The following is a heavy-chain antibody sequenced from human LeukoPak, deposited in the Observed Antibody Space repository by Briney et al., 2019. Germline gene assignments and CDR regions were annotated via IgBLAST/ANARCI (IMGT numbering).Heavy chain of an antibody. J-gene: IGHJ4*02. D-gene: IGHD5-18*01. CDR1: GFTFSSYA. CDR3: AKVSRGYSYVALGY. CDR2: ISGSGGST. V-gene: IGHV3-23*01. Sequence: GGSLRLSCAASGFTFSSYAMSWVRQAPGKGLEWVSAISGSGGSTYYADSVKGRFTISRDNSKNTLYLQMNSLRAEDTAVYYCAKVSRGYSYVALGYWGQGTLVTVSS.